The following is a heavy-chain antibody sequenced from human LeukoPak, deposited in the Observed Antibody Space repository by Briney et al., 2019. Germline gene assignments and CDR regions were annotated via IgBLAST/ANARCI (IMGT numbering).Heavy chain of an antibody. J-gene: IGHJ4*02. CDR2: IYTSGST. Sequence: SETLSLTCTVSGGSISSGSYYWSWIRQPAGKGLEWIGRIYTSGSTNYNPSLKSRVTISVDTSKNQFSLKLSSVTAADTAVYYCARLRLGGLSLYQYYFDYWGQGTLVTVSS. D-gene: IGHD3-16*02. CDR1: GGSISSGSYY. CDR3: ARLRLGGLSLYQYYFDY. V-gene: IGHV4-61*02.